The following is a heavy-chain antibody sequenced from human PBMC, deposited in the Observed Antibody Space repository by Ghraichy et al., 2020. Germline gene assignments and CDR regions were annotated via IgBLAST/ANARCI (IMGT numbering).Heavy chain of an antibody. CDR1: GFTFSGYS. CDR2: ISSGSSSI. Sequence: GESLNISCAASGFTFSGYSMNWVRQAPGKGLEWVSYISSGSSSIFYADSVKGRFTISRDSARNSLYLQMNSLRDEDTAVYYCARERGVYGHYYAMDVWGQGTTVTVSS. V-gene: IGHV3-48*02. J-gene: IGHJ6*02. CDR3: ARERGVYGHYYAMDV. D-gene: IGHD5/OR15-5a*01.